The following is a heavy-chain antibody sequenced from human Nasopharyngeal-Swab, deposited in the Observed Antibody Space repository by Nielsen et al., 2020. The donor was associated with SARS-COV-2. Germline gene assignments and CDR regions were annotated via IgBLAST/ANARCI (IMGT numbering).Heavy chain of an antibody. Sequence: VRQAPGKGLEWVAVISYDGSNKYYADSVKGRFTISRDNSKNTLYLQMNSLRAEDTAVYYCATTVTTLSGYWGQGTLATVSS. CDR2: ISYDGSNK. CDR3: ATTVTTLSGY. D-gene: IGHD4-17*01. V-gene: IGHV3-30*03. J-gene: IGHJ4*02.